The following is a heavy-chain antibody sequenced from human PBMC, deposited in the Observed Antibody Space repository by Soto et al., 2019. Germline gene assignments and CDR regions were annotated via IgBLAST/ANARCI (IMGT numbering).Heavy chain of an antibody. CDR3: ARDLVILTGPEYYFDY. V-gene: IGHV1-3*05. J-gene: IGHJ4*02. Sequence: QVQLVQSGAEEKKPGASVKVSCKASGYTFTSYVVQWVRQAPGQRLEWMGWINAGNGYTKYSKKFQDRVTITRYTSASTAYMELSSLRSEDTAVYYCARDLVILTGPEYYFDYWGQGTLVTVS. D-gene: IGHD3-9*01. CDR2: INAGNGYT. CDR1: GYTFTSYV.